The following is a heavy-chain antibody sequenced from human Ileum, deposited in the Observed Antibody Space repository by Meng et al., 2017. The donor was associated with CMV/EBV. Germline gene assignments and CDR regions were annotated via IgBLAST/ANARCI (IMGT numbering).Heavy chain of an antibody. V-gene: IGHV1-69*01. Sequence: QVQQVQSWSEVKKHGAPVTVSCKASGGTLSSYAISWVRQAPRQGREWMGGIIPIFGTANYAQKFQGRVTITADESTSTAYMELSILRAEDGTVYYGSCGGHSNGFRGFDAWGQGNLVTVSS. J-gene: IGHJ5*02. D-gene: IGHD5-18*01. CDR1: GGTLSSYA. CDR3: SCGGHSNGFRGFDA. CDR2: IIPIFGTA.